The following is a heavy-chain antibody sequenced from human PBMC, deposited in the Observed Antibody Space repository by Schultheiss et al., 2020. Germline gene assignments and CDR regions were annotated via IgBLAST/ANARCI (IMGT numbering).Heavy chain of an antibody. CDR1: GFTFSSYA. Sequence: GGSLRLSCAASGFTFSSYAMSWVRQAQGKGLEWVSAISGRGGSTYYADSVKDRFTISRDNSKNTLYLQMNSLRAEDTAVYYCAKDARGMADGSPFDYWGQGTLVTISS. V-gene: IGHV3-23*01. J-gene: IGHJ4*02. CDR3: AKDARGMADGSPFDY. D-gene: IGHD5-24*01. CDR2: ISGRGGST.